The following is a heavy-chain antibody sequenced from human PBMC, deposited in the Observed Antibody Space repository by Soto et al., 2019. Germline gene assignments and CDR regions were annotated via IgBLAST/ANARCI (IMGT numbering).Heavy chain of an antibody. CDR3: AMEYCSSTSCYRDY. D-gene: IGHD2-2*02. CDR2: IIPILGIA. J-gene: IGHJ4*02. CDR1: GGSFSSYT. V-gene: IGHV1-69*02. Sequence: QVQLVQSGAEVKKPGSAVKVSCKASGGSFSSYTISWGRQAPGQGLEWMGRIIPILGIANYAQKFQGRVTITADKSTSTAYMELSSLRSEDTAVYYCAMEYCSSTSCYRDYWGQGTLVTVSS.